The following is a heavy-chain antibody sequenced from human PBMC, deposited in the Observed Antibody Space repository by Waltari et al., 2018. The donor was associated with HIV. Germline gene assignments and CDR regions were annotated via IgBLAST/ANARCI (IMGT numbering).Heavy chain of an antibody. Sequence: QVQLPESGPGLVKPSETLSLTCTVSGGSMSTYYWSWIRQPPGKGLEWIGYIYYRGATSYNPSLKSRVTMSVDTSKNQVTLKVSSVTAADTAVYYCARWGTIDQFYAMDVWGQGTTVTVSS. J-gene: IGHJ6*02. CDR2: IYYRGAT. CDR1: GGSMSTYY. V-gene: IGHV4-59*01. CDR3: ARWGTIDQFYAMDV. D-gene: IGHD2-2*01.